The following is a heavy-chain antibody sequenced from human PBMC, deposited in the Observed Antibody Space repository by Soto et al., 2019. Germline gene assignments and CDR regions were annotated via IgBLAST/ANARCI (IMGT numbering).Heavy chain of an antibody. CDR1: GGSISSGGYS. Sequence: SETLSLTCAVSGGSISSGGYSWSWIRQHPGKGLEWIGYIYYSGSTYYNPSLKSRVTISVDTSKNQFSLKLSSVTAADTAVYYCAREGVDYYGSETSNDAFDIWGQGTMVTVSS. CDR3: AREGVDYYGSETSNDAFDI. D-gene: IGHD3-10*01. CDR2: IYYSGST. J-gene: IGHJ3*02. V-gene: IGHV4-31*11.